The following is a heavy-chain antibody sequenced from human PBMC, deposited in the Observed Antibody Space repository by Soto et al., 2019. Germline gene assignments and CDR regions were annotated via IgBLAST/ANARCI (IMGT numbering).Heavy chain of an antibody. V-gene: IGHV3-9*02. CDR1: GFSSRNYG. Sequence: EVHLVESGGGLVQPGRSLRLSCAASGFSSRNYGMHWVRRVPGKGLEWVSGISWHSGTIGYADSVRGRFTISRDNAKNSLYLQMNSLRPEDTALYYCVKEKLYSNYEYYFDSWGQGTLVTVSS. J-gene: IGHJ4*02. CDR3: VKEKLYSNYEYYFDS. D-gene: IGHD4-4*01. CDR2: ISWHSGTI.